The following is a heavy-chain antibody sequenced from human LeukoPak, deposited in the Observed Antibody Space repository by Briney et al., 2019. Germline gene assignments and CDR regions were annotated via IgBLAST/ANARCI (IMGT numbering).Heavy chain of an antibody. CDR1: GYTFTSYS. CDR2: ISAYNGNT. D-gene: IGHD1-26*01. CDR3: ARDLSGSYPSYFDY. Sequence: ASVKVSCKASGYTFTSYSISWVRQAPGQGLEWMGWISAYNGNTNYAQKLQGRVTMTTDTSTSTAYMELRSLRSDDTAVYYCARDLSGSYPSYFDYWGQGTLVTVSS. V-gene: IGHV1-18*01. J-gene: IGHJ4*02.